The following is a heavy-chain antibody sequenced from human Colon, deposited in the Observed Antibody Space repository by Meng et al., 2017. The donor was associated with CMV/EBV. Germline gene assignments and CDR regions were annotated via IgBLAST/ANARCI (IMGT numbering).Heavy chain of an antibody. D-gene: IGHD2-8*01. CDR2: INPSGGST. J-gene: IGHJ4*02. CDR3: ARENGFRREGAGNLDY. Sequence: ASVKVSCKASGYTVTTYYMHWVRQAPGQGLEWMGMINPSGGSTTYAQKFQGRLTVTRDTSIRTAYMELSSLKSDDTAVYYCARENGFRREGAGNLDYWGQGTLVTVSS. CDR1: GYTVTTYY. V-gene: IGHV1-46*01.